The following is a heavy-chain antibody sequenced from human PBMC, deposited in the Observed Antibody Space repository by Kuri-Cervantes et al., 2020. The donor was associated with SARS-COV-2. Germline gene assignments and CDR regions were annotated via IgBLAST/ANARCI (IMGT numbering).Heavy chain of an antibody. CDR3: ARGGLGGQLVDGMDV. V-gene: IGHV3-21*01. CDR1: GFTFSSYS. J-gene: IGHJ6*02. D-gene: IGHD6-6*01. Sequence: GGSLRLSCAASGFTFSSYSMNWVRQAPGKGLEWVSSISSSSSYIYCADSVKGRFTISRDNAKNSLYLQMNSLRAEDTAVYYCARGGLGGQLVDGMDVWGQGTTVTVSS. CDR2: ISSSSSYI.